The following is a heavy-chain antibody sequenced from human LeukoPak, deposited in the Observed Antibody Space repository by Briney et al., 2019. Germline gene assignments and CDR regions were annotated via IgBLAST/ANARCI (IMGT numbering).Heavy chain of an antibody. CDR2: INPKSGGT. CDR1: GYTFTAYY. J-gene: IGHJ5*02. V-gene: IGHV1-2*02. D-gene: IGHD2-15*01. CDR3: ARDFLSCSGGSCFSLKMHWFDP. Sequence: ASVKVSCKTSGYTFTAYYIHWVRQAPGQGLEWVGSINPKSGGTNYAQNFEGRVTMTRDTSINTAYMELKWLTSVDMAIYYCARDFLSCSGGSCFSLKMHWFDPWGQGTLVTVSS.